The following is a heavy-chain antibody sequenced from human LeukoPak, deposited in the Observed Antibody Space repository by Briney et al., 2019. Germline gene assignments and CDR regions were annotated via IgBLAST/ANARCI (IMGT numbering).Heavy chain of an antibody. Sequence: TPSETLSLTCTVSGGSISSSSYYWGWIRQPPGKGLEWIGSIYYSGSTYYNPSLKSRVTISVDTSKNQFSLKLSSVTAADTAVYYCARDAIAAAGTYVEDDAFDIWGQGTMVTVSS. V-gene: IGHV4-39*07. D-gene: IGHD6-13*01. CDR1: GGSISSSSYY. CDR3: ARDAIAAAGTYVEDDAFDI. CDR2: IYYSGST. J-gene: IGHJ3*02.